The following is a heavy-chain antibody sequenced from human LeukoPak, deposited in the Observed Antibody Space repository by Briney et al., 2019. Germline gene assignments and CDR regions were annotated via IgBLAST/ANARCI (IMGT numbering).Heavy chain of an antibody. D-gene: IGHD2-15*01. J-gene: IGHJ6*02. CDR3: ARDRVVVAASKTFYYYGMDV. CDR1: GFTFSSYS. V-gene: IGHV3-21*01. CDR2: ISSSSSYI. Sequence: GGSLRLSCAASGFTFSSYSMNWVRQAPGKGLEWVSSISSSSSYIYYADSVKGRFTISRDNAKNSLYLQMNSLRDEDTAVYYCARDRVVVAASKTFYYYGMDVWGQGTTVTVSS.